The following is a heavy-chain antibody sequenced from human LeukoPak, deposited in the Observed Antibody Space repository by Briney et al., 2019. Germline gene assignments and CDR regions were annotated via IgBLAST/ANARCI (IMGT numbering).Heavy chain of an antibody. CDR1: GGSFSGYY. D-gene: IGHD5-18*01. CDR2: INHSGST. J-gene: IGHJ4*02. Sequence: KPSETLSLTCAVYGGSFSGYYWSWIRQPPGKGLEWIGEINHSGSTNYNPSLKSRVTISVDTSKNQFSLKLSSVTAADTAVYYCARGSVKYSYGYIYPFDYWGQGTLVTVSS. CDR3: ARGSVKYSYGYIYPFDY. V-gene: IGHV4-34*01.